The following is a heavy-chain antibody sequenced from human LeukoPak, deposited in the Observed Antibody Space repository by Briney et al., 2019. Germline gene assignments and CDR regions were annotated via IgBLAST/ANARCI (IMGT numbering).Heavy chain of an antibody. Sequence: SETLSLTCTVSGASITSDIFYWNWIRQSPGEGLEWIGSIHNSRGTSYNPSLESRLTISVDPSENKFFLKMTSVTDADTATYYCGKVGGNTNSWGQGTLVTVSS. CDR2: IHNSRGT. CDR3: GKVGGNTNS. D-gene: IGHD4-23*01. CDR1: GASITSDIFY. J-gene: IGHJ4*02. V-gene: IGHV4-30-4*01.